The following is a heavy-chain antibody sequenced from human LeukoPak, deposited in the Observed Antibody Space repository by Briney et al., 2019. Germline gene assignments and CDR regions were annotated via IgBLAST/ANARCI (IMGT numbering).Heavy chain of an antibody. Sequence: GGSLRLSCAASGFTFSSYEMNWVRQAPGEGLEWVSYISSSGSTIYYADSVKGRFTISRDNAKNSLYLQMNSLRAEDTAVYYCASPPPPANYYDSSGYTEWGQGTLVTVSP. D-gene: IGHD3-22*01. CDR1: GFTFSSYE. J-gene: IGHJ4*02. V-gene: IGHV3-48*03. CDR2: ISSSGSTI. CDR3: ASPPPPANYYDSSGYTE.